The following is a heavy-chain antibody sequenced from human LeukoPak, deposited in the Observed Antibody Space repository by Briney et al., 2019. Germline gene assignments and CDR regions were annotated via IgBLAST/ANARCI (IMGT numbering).Heavy chain of an antibody. CDR3: ARARIVVVVAASPNWFDP. Sequence: SETLSLTCTVSGGSISSGDYYWSWIRQPPGKGLECIGYIYYTGSTYYNPSLKSRLTISVDTSKNQFSLNLSSVTAADTAVYYCARARIVVVVAASPNWFDPWGQGTLVTVSS. D-gene: IGHD2-15*01. V-gene: IGHV4-30-4*01. CDR1: GGSISSGDYY. CDR2: IYYTGST. J-gene: IGHJ5*02.